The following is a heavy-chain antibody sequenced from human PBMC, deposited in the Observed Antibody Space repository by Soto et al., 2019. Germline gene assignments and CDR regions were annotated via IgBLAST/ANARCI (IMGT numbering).Heavy chain of an antibody. Sequence: ASVKVSCKASGGTFSSYAISWVRQAPGQGLEWMGGIIPIFGTANYAQKFQGRVTITADESTSTAYMELSSLRSEDTAVYYCARGANYYGSGSYYTEWYFDLWGRGTLVTVSS. CDR2: IIPIFGTA. J-gene: IGHJ2*01. CDR1: GGTFSSYA. V-gene: IGHV1-69*13. D-gene: IGHD3-10*01. CDR3: ARGANYYGSGSYYTEWYFDL.